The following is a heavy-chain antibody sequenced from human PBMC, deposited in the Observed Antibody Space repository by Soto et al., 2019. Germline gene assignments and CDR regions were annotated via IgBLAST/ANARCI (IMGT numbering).Heavy chain of an antibody. D-gene: IGHD3-10*01. CDR1: GGSISSGGYY. Sequence: QVQLQESGPRLVKPSQTLSLTCTVSGGSISSGGYYWSWIRQHPGKGLEWIGYIFYSGSTYYNPSLKSRVTISVDTSKNQFSLKLSSVTAADTAVYYCATYGSGSYKPTTFDYWGQGTLVNVSS. CDR3: ATYGSGSYKPTTFDY. J-gene: IGHJ4*02. CDR2: IFYSGST. V-gene: IGHV4-31*03.